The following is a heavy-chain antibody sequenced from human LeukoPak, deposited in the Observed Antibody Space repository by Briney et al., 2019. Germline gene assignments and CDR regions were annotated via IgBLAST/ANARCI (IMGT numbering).Heavy chain of an antibody. V-gene: IGHV1-8*01. Sequence: ASVKVSCKASGYTFTSYDINWVRQATGQGLEWMGWMNPNSGNTGYAQKFQGRVTTTRNTSISTAYMELSSLGPEDTAVYYCVRGHPKPGDYWGQGTLVTVSS. CDR3: VRGHPKPGDY. J-gene: IGHJ4*02. CDR1: GYTFTSYD. CDR2: MNPNSGNT.